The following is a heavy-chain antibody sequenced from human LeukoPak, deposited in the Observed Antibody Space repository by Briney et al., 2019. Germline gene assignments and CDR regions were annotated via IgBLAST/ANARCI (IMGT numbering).Heavy chain of an antibody. Sequence: PGGSLRLSCAASGFTFSSYAMSWVRQAPGKGLEWVSAISGSGGSTYYADSVKGRFTISRDNSKNTLYLQMNSLRAEDTALYYCARDLNWNYAFDYWGQGTLVTVSS. CDR2: ISGSGGST. J-gene: IGHJ4*02. CDR1: GFTFSSYA. V-gene: IGHV3-23*01. CDR3: ARDLNWNYAFDY. D-gene: IGHD1-7*01.